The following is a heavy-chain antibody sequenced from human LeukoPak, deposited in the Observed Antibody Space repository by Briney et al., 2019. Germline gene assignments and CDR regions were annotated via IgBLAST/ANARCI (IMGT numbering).Heavy chain of an antibody. D-gene: IGHD3-22*01. CDR3: VTYYFDSSGPKKNY. J-gene: IGHJ4*02. V-gene: IGHV4-34*01. CDR1: GVSFSGYY. CDR2: INHSGST. Sequence: SETLSLTCAVYGVSFSGYYWSWIRQPPGKGLEWIGEINHSGSTNYNPSLKSRVTISVDTSKKQFSLKLSSVTAADTAVYYCVTYYFDSSGPKKNYWGQGTLVTVSS.